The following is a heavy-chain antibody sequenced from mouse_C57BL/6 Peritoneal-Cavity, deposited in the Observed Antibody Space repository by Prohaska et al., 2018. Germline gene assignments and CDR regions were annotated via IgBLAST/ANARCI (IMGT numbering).Heavy chain of an antibody. CDR1: GFTFSGFW. D-gene: IGHD2-1*01. V-gene: IGHV11-2*01. CDR2: INADCSAI. CDR3: MRYGNYWYFDV. J-gene: IGHJ1*03. Sequence: EVQLLETGGGLVQPGGSRGLSCEGSGFTFSGFWMSWDRQTPGTIREGIGDINADCSAINYAPSIKDRFTIFRDNDKSTLYRQMSNVRSEDTATYACMRYGNYWYFDVWGTGTTVTVSS.